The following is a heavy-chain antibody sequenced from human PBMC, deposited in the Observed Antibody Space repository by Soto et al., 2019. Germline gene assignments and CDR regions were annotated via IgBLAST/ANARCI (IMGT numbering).Heavy chain of an antibody. CDR3: ASKGVDYYGSGSYWNYFDY. Sequence: QVQLVQSGAEVKKPGSSVKVSCKASGGTFSSYAISWVRQAPGQGLEWMGGIIPIFGTANYAQKFQGRVTITADESTSKAYMELSSLRSEDTAVYYCASKGVDYYGSGSYWNYFDYWGQGTLVTVSS. CDR2: IIPIFGTA. V-gene: IGHV1-69*01. D-gene: IGHD3-10*01. J-gene: IGHJ4*02. CDR1: GGTFSSYA.